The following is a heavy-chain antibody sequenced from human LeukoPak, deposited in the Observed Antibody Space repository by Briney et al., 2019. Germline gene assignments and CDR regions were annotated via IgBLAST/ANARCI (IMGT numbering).Heavy chain of an antibody. CDR3: AKEDHFAS. V-gene: IGHV3-9*01. J-gene: IGHJ4*02. Sequence: PGGSLRLSCAASGFTFDDYTMHWVRQAPGKGLEWVSGIPWNSGSTGYADSVRGRFSISRDNAKNSLYLEMNSLRAEDTALYYCAKEDHFASWGQGTLVTVSS. CDR2: IPWNSGST. CDR1: GFTFDDYT.